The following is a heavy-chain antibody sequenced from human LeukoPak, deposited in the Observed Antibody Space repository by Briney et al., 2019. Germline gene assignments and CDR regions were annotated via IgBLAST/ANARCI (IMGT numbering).Heavy chain of an antibody. CDR1: GGSISSSSYY. V-gene: IGHV4-39*01. J-gene: IGHJ4*02. D-gene: IGHD2-2*01. Sequence: PSETLSLTCTVSGGSISSSSYYWGWIRQPPGKGLEWIGSIYYSGSTYYNPSLKSRVTISVDTSKNQFSLKLSSVTAADTAVYYCARAVIVVVPAATHEAFDYWGQGTLVTVSS. CDR2: IYYSGST. CDR3: ARAVIVVVPAATHEAFDY.